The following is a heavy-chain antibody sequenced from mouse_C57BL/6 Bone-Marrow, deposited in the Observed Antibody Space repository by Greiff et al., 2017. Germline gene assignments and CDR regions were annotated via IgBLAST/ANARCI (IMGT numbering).Heavy chain of an antibody. V-gene: IGHV1-26*01. CDR3: ATTVERDYYAMDY. D-gene: IGHD1-1*01. CDR2: INPNNGGT. J-gene: IGHJ4*01. Sequence: VQLQQSGPELVKPGASVKISCKASGYTFTDYYMNWVKQSHGKSLEWIGDINPNNGGTSYNQKFKGKATLTVDKSSSTAYMELRSLTSEDSAVYYCATTVERDYYAMDYWGQGTSVTVSS. CDR1: GYTFTDYY.